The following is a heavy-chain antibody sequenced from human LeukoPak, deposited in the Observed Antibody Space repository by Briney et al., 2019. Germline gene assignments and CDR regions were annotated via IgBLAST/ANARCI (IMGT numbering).Heavy chain of an antibody. CDR1: GFTVSSNH. CDR2: AYGGGNT. D-gene: IGHD3-10*01. CDR3: ATTSGSYYKLAY. Sequence: GGSLRLSCSASGFTVSSNHSSWVRQAPGKGLEWVSVAYGGGNTYYADSVKGRFTISRDNAKNTLYLQMNSLRAEDTAVYYCATTSGSYYKLAYWGQRTLVTVSS. J-gene: IGHJ4*02. V-gene: IGHV3-53*01.